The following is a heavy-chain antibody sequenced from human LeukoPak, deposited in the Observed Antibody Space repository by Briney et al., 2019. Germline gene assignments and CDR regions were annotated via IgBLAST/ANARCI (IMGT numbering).Heavy chain of an antibody. Sequence: QPGGSLRLSCAASGFTFSSYSMNWVRQAPGKGLEWVSYISVSTTMIYYADSVKGRFTISRDNAKNSLYLQMNSLRAEDTAVYYCARDDGDYAHPVDYWGQGTLVTVSS. V-gene: IGHV3-48*04. J-gene: IGHJ4*02. D-gene: IGHD4-17*01. CDR3: ARDDGDYAHPVDY. CDR1: GFTFSSYS. CDR2: ISVSTTMI.